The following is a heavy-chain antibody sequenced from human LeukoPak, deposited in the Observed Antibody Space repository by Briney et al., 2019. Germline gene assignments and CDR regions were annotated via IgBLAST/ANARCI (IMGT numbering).Heavy chain of an antibody. Sequence: SETLSLTCAVYGGSLSGYYWSWIRQPPGKGLEWIGYIYHSGSTHNNPSLKSRVTISVDRSKNQFSLKLSSVTAADTAVYYCARSLSTIFEYYFDYWGQGTLVTVSS. D-gene: IGHD3-3*01. CDR2: IYHSGST. J-gene: IGHJ4*02. CDR3: ARSLSTIFEYYFDY. V-gene: IGHV4-34*11. CDR1: GGSLSGYY.